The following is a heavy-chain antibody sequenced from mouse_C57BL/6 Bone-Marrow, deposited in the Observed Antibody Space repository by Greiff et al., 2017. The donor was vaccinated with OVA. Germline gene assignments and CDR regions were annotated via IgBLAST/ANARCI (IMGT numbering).Heavy chain of an antibody. Sequence: QVQLQQPGAELVKPGASVKLSCKASGYTFTSYWMQWVKQRPGQGLEWIGEIDPSDSYTNYNQKFKGKATLTVDTSSSTAYMQLSSLTSEDSAVYYCARSLFTTVGGGYAIDYWGQGTSVTVSS. CDR2: IDPSDSYT. CDR1: GYTFTSYW. J-gene: IGHJ4*01. D-gene: IGHD1-1*01. V-gene: IGHV1-50*01. CDR3: ARSLFTTVGGGYAIDY.